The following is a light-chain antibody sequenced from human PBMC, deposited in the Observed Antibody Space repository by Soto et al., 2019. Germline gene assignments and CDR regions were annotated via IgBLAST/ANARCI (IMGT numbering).Light chain of an antibody. CDR2: GAS. Sequence: EIVLTQSPGTLSLSPGERATLSCRASQSVRSSYLAWYQQKPGQAPRLLIYGASSRATGIPDSFSGSGSGTDFTLTISRLEPEAFAVYYCQQYGSSPYSFGQGTKLEIK. CDR3: QQYGSSPYS. J-gene: IGKJ2*03. V-gene: IGKV3-20*01. CDR1: QSVRSSY.